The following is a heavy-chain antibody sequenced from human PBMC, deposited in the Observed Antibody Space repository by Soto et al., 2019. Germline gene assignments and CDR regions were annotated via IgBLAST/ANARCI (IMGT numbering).Heavy chain of an antibody. D-gene: IGHD6-13*01. V-gene: IGHV4-59*01. CDR3: ARSSWGVYGMDV. J-gene: IGHJ6*02. CDR2: IYYSGST. CDR1: GGSISSYY. Sequence: QVQLQESGPGLVKPSETLSLTCTVSGGSISSYYWSWIRQPPGKGLEWNGYIYYSGSTNYNPSLKSRVTISVDTSKNQFSLKLSSVTAADTAVYYCARSSWGVYGMDVWGQGTTVTVSS.